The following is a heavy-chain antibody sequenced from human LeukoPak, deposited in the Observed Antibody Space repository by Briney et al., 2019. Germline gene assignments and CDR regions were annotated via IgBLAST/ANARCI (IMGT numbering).Heavy chain of an antibody. D-gene: IGHD6-13*01. Sequence: TSETLSLTCTVSGGSISSYYWNWIRQPPGKGLEWIGYIYYNGTTNYNPSLKSRVTISVDTSKNQFSLKLSSVTAADTAVYYCARGVYIAAAQYGYWGQGTLVTVSS. CDR2: IYYNGTT. CDR1: GGSISSYY. J-gene: IGHJ4*02. CDR3: ARGVYIAAAQYGY. V-gene: IGHV4-59*01.